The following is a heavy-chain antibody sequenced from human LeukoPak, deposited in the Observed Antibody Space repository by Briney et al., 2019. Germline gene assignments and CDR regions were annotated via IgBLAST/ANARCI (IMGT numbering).Heavy chain of an antibody. CDR3: ARKTSFRAGHTLDLDF. Sequence: ASVKVSCKASGYNFNAYYIHWVRQAPGQGLEWMGRINPESNGPVYAQKFRGRVTLTSGTSISTAYMQLRSLQSDDTAVYYCARKTSFRAGHTLDLDFWGQGALVTVSS. D-gene: IGHD1-7*01. CDR2: INPESNGP. J-gene: IGHJ4*02. V-gene: IGHV1-2*06. CDR1: GYNFNAYY.